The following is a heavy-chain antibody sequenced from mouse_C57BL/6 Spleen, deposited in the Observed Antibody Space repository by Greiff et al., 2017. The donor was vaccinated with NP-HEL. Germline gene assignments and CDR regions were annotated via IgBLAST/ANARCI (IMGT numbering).Heavy chain of an antibody. V-gene: IGHV1-52*01. J-gene: IGHJ4*01. CDR3: ARGDYGSSSYAMDY. CDR1: GYTFTSYW. Sequence: VQLQQPGAELVRPGSSVKLSCKASGYTFTSYWMHWVKQRPIQGLEWIGNIDPSDSETHYNQKFKDKATLTVDKSSSTAYMQLSSLTSEDSAVYYCARGDYGSSSYAMDYWGQGTSVTVSS. CDR2: IDPSDSET. D-gene: IGHD1-1*01.